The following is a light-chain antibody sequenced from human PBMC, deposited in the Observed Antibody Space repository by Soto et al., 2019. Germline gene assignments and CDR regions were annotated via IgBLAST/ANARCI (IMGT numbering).Light chain of an antibody. V-gene: IGLV2-8*01. CDR2: EVT. CDR1: SSDVGGYNF. CDR3: SSYAGSDNMVV. J-gene: IGLJ2*01. Sequence: QSALTQPPSASGSPGQSVTISCTGTSSDVGGYNFVSWYQQHPGKVPKLMIYEVTKRPSGVPDRFSGFKSGNTASLTVSGLQADDEGDYYCSSYAGSDNMVVFGGGTKLTVL.